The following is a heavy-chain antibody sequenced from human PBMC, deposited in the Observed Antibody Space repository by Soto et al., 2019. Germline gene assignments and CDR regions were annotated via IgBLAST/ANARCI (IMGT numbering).Heavy chain of an antibody. J-gene: IGHJ4*02. CDR3: ANRTDKYFGY. V-gene: IGHV3-23*01. CDR2: ITGSGDTT. CDR1: GFTFSSYV. Sequence: GGSLRLSCAASGFTFSSYVMGWVRQAPGKGLEWVSTITGSGDTTFYADSVKGRFTISRDNFKNTLYLQINSLRGEDTAVYYCANRTDKYFGYWGQGTLVTVSS.